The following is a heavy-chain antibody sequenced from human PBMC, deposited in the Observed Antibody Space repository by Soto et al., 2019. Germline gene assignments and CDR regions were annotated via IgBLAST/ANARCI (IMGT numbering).Heavy chain of an antibody. V-gene: IGHV4-34*01. CDR1: GGSFSGYY. D-gene: IGHD5-12*01. Sequence: PSETLSLTCAVYGGSFSGYYWSWIRQPPGKGLEWIGEINHSGSTNYNPSLKSRVTISVDTSKNQFSLKLSSVTAADTAVYYCARDPVDGYAFFDNWGQGALVTVSS. J-gene: IGHJ5*02. CDR3: ARDPVDGYAFFDN. CDR2: INHSGST.